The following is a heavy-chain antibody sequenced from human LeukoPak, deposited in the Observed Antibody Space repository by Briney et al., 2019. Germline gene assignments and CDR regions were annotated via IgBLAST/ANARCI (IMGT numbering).Heavy chain of an antibody. V-gene: IGHV1-69*04. CDR1: GDTFIPYT. CDR3: ARDHCTPGTCLGGH. D-gene: IGHD2-15*01. CDR2: IIPSLDVA. J-gene: IGHJ4*02. Sequence: SVEVSCKASGDTFIPYTFSWVRQAPGQGLEWIGRIIPSLDVANYAQKFQGRVTLSVDRDTATTYMEVTSLRSEDTAIYYCARDHCTPGTCLGGHWGQGTLVTVSS.